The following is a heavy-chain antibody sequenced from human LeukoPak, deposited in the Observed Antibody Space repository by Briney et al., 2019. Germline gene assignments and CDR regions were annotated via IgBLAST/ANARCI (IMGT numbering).Heavy chain of an antibody. CDR1: GFSFSSYQ. D-gene: IGHD3-22*01. V-gene: IGHV3-48*03. CDR2: ISSSGSTI. CDR3: AGVGGSGYTYYYYGMDV. J-gene: IGHJ6*02. Sequence: PGGSLRLSCAASGFSFSSYQMNWVRQAPGKGLEWVSYISSSGSTIYYADTVKGRFPISRENAKTRIYLKMNPLRAEDTAVYSFAGVGGSGYTYYYYGMDVGGQGTTVTVS.